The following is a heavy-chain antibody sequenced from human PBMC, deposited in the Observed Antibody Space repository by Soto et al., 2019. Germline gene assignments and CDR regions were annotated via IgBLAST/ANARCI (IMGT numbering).Heavy chain of an antibody. J-gene: IGHJ6*02. CDR2: ISYDGSNK. V-gene: IGHV3-30*18. CDR1: GFTFSSYG. CDR3: AKGWIHLWFFFYYGMDV. Sequence: PGGSLRLSCAASGFTFSSYGMHWVRQAPGKGLEWVAVISYDGSNKYYADSVKGRFTISRDNSKNTLYLQMNSLRAEDTAVYYCAKGWIHLWFFFYYGMDVWGQGTTVTVCS. D-gene: IGHD5-18*01.